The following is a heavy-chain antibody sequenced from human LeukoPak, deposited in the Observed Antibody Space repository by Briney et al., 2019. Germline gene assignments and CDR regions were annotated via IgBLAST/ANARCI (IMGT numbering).Heavy chain of an antibody. D-gene: IGHD3-10*01. V-gene: IGHV3-21*01. Sequence: GGSLRLSCAASGFTFSSYSMNWVRQAPGKGLEWVSSISSSSSYIYYADSVKGRFTISRDNAKNSLYLQMNSLRAEDTAVYYCARVLLWFGEPYYYGMDVWGQGTTVTVSS. CDR3: ARVLLWFGEPYYYGMDV. CDR2: ISSSSSYI. J-gene: IGHJ6*02. CDR1: GFTFSSYS.